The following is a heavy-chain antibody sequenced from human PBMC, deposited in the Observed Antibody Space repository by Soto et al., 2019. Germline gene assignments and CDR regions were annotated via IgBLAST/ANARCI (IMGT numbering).Heavy chain of an antibody. CDR3: ARGEDASVTTALYNWFDP. V-gene: IGHV1-69*01. Sequence: QVQLVQSGAEVKKPGSSVKVSCKASGGTFSSYAISWVRQSPGQGLEWMGGIIPIFGTANYAQKFQGRVTIAAGESTSTAYLELSSLRSEDRAVYYCARGEDASVTTALYNWFDPWGQGTLVTVSS. CDR1: GGTFSSYA. CDR2: IIPIFGTA. J-gene: IGHJ5*02. D-gene: IGHD4-17*01.